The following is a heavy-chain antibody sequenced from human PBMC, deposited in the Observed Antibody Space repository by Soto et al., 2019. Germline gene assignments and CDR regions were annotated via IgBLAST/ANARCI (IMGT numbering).Heavy chain of an antibody. CDR3: ASTRGVTAIPDPVDY. J-gene: IGHJ4*02. CDR2: INHSGST. V-gene: IGHV4-34*01. D-gene: IGHD2-21*02. Sequence: QVQLQQWGAGLLKPSETLSLTCAVYGGSFSGYYWSWIRQPPGKGLEWIGEINHSGSTNYNPSLKSRVTTSVDTSKNQFPLKLSSVTAADTAVYYCASTRGVTAIPDPVDYWVQGTLVTVSS. CDR1: GGSFSGYY.